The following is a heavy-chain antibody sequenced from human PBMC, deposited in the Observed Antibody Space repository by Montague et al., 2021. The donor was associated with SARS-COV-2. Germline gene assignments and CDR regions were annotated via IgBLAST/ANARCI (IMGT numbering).Heavy chain of an antibody. D-gene: IGHD1-1*01. CDR2: IYYRGAX. CDR1: GGSINSSTYY. V-gene: IGHV4-39*01. CDR3: ARRVTRGAFDV. J-gene: IGHJ3*01. Sequence: SETLSLTCIVSGGSINSSTYYWAWIRQPPGKGLEWIATIYYRGAXWSDPSLRSRVTISADTSRNQFNLELTSVTAADMGLYYCARRVTRGAFDVWGRGTMVTVSS.